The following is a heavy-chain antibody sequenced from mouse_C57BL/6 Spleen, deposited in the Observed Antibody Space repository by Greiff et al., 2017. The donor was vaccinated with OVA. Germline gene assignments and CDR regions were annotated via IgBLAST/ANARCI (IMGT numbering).Heavy chain of an antibody. D-gene: IGHD2-2*01. CDR2: IHPNSGST. Sequence: QVQLQHPGAELVKPGASVKLSCKASGYTFTSYWMHWVKQRPGQGLEWIGMIHPNSGSTNYNEKFKSKATMTVDKSSSTAYMQLSSLTSEDSADYYCARYGYGACFAYWGQGTLVTVSS. CDR1: GYTFTSYW. J-gene: IGHJ3*01. CDR3: ARYGYGACFAY. V-gene: IGHV1-64*01.